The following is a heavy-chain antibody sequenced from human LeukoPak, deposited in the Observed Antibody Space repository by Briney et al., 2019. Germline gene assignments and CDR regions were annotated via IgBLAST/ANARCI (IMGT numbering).Heavy chain of an antibody. CDR3: ARGLYRGHYFDY. Sequence: SETLSLTCAVYVGSFSGYYWSWIRQPPGKGLEWIGEINHSGSTNYNPSLKSRVTISVDTSKNQFSLKLSSVTAADTAVYYCARGLYRGHYFDYWGQGTLVTVSS. D-gene: IGHD2-2*01. V-gene: IGHV4-34*01. CDR1: VGSFSGYY. J-gene: IGHJ4*02. CDR2: INHSGST.